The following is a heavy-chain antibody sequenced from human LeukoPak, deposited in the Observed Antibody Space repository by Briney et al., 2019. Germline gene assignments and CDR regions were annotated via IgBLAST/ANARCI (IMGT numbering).Heavy chain of an antibody. D-gene: IGHD3-16*02. V-gene: IGHV3-30*04. Sequence: PGTSLRLSCVVSELNFKTHAMHWVRQAPGKGLEWVAGLSFDASGRNYADSVKGRFTISRDNSKNTLYLQMHGPSPEDTAVYFCARDLQEISSFYFDYWGQGSLVTVSS. CDR3: ARDLQEISSFYFDY. CDR1: ELNFKTHA. J-gene: IGHJ4*02. CDR2: LSFDASGR.